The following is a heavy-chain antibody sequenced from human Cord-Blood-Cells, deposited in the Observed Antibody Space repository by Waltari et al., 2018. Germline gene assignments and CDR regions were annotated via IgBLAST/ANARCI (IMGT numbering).Heavy chain of an antibody. V-gene: IGHV3-7*05. CDR1: GFPVSSYW. CDR3: ASMHVDTAMDFDL. D-gene: IGHD5-18*01. J-gene: IGHJ2*01. Sequence: EVQLVESGGGLVQPGGSLRLSCAASGFPVSSYWLCWGRQAPGKGMEWVDNIKQDGSEKYYVDSVKGRFTISRDNAKNSLYLQMNSLRAEDTAVYYCASMHVDTAMDFDLWGRGTLVTVSS. CDR2: IKQDGSEK.